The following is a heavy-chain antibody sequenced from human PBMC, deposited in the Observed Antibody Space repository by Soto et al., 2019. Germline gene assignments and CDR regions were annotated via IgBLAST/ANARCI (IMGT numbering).Heavy chain of an antibody. V-gene: IGHV4-31*03. CDR1: GAALNSGNYY. CDR2: IYVTGAV. Sequence: SETLSLTCSVSGAALNSGNYYWSWIRQVPGKGLEWIGHIYVTGAVDYNPSLRDRITISQDTSERQFSLNLRLVTAADTAVYYCARLRIATNNYKWFDHWGQGPLVTVSS. D-gene: IGHD2-21*01. CDR3: ARLRIATNNYKWFDH. J-gene: IGHJ5*02.